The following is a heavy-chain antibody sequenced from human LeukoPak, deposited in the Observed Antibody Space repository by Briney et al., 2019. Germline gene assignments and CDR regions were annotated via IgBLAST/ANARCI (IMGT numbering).Heavy chain of an antibody. D-gene: IGHD6-13*01. CDR2: IIPIFGTA. V-gene: IGHV1-69*05. J-gene: IGHJ4*02. CDR3: ARDRPGTSSLDY. Sequence: SVKVSCKASGGTFSSYAISWVRQAPGQGLEWMGGIIPIFGTANYAQKFRGRVTITTDESTSTAYMELSSLRSEDTAVYYCARDRPGTSSLDYWGQGTLVTVSS. CDR1: GGTFSSYA.